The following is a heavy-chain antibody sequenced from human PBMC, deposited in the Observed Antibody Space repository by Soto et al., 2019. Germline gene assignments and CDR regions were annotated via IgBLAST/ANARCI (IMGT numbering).Heavy chain of an antibody. CDR3: ARVGYCNTTSGLFYYFLPGMDV. Sequence: RASVKVSCKASGDTFNSYAISWVRRAPGQGLEWMGGIIPIFHTANYAQKFQARVTMTADESARTAYIELSGLRSEDPAVYYCARVGYCNTTSGLFYYFLPGMDVWGQGTTVTVSS. V-gene: IGHV1-69*13. CDR1: GDTFNSYA. CDR2: IIPIFHTA. J-gene: IGHJ6*02. D-gene: IGHD2-2*01.